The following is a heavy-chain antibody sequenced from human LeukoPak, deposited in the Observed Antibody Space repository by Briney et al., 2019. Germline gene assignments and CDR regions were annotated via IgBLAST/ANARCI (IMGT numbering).Heavy chain of an antibody. V-gene: IGHV1-24*01. CDR1: GYTLTELS. J-gene: IGHJ4*02. Sequence: RASVKVSCKVSGYTLTELSMHWVRQAPGKGLEWMGGFDPEDGETIYAQKFQGRITMTEDTSTDTAYMELSSLRSEDTAVYDCATDPAYYYDSSGYFIYWGQGTLVTVSS. CDR2: FDPEDGET. CDR3: ATDPAYYYDSSGYFIY. D-gene: IGHD3-22*01.